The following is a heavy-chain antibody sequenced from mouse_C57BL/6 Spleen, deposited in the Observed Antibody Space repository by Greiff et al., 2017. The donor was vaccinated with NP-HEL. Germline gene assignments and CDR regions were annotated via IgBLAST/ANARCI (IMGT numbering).Heavy chain of an antibody. CDR3: ARGDTTEEGAMDD. J-gene: IGHJ4*01. Sequence: QVQLQQSGPELVKPGASVKISCKASGYAFSSSWMNWVKQRPGKGLEWIGRIYPGDGDTNYNGKLKGKATLTADKSSSTAYMQLSSLTSEDSAVYFCARGDTTEEGAMDDWGQGTSVTVSS. V-gene: IGHV1-82*01. CDR2: IYPGDGDT. D-gene: IGHD1-1*01. CDR1: GYAFSSSW.